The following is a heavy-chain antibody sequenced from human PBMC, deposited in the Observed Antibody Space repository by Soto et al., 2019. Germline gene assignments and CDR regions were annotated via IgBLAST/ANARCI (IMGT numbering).Heavy chain of an antibody. V-gene: IGHV3-74*01. D-gene: IGHD2-2*01. J-gene: IGHJ4*02. Sequence: PGWSLRLACASSVFTFINSWMHWVCQVSGKGLEWVSRINADGTSTSYADSVKGRFTISRDNAKNTLYLHVNSLRAEDTAVYYCVKVLARGVGVPRFYFDSWGQGALVTVSS. CDR3: VKVLARGVGVPRFYFDS. CDR1: VFTFINSW. CDR2: INADGTST.